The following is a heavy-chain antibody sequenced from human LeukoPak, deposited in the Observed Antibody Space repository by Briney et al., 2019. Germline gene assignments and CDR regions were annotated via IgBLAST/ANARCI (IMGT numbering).Heavy chain of an antibody. J-gene: IGHJ4*02. V-gene: IGHV3-30*18. CDR1: GFTFSSCG. CDR3: AKDKFGY. Sequence: PGRSLRLSCAASGFTFSSCGMHWVRQAPGKGLEWVAVISYDGSNKYYADSVKGRFTISRDNSKNTLYLQMNSLRAEDTAVYYCAKDKFGYWGQGTLVTVSS. CDR2: ISYDGSNK.